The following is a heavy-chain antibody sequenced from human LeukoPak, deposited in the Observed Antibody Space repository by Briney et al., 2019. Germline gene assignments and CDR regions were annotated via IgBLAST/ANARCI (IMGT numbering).Heavy chain of an antibody. V-gene: IGHV1-2*02. J-gene: IGHJ4*02. CDR3: AKIGATAGVTIYYFDY. Sequence: ASVKVSCKASGYTFTDYYMHWVRQAPGQGLEWMGWINPKIGGTKYAQQFQGRVTMTRDTSISTAYMELSSLRSDDTAVYYCAKIGATAGVTIYYFDYWGQGTLVTVSS. D-gene: IGHD4-17*01. CDR1: GYTFTDYY. CDR2: INPKIGGT.